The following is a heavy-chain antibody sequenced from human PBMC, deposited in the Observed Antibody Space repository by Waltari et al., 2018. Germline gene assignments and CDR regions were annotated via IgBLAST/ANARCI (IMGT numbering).Heavy chain of an antibody. CDR3: ARDIGIAVAGHFDY. V-gene: IGHV3-30*01. CDR2: ISYDGSNK. D-gene: IGHD6-19*01. Sequence: QVQLVESGGGVVQPGRSLRLSCAASGFTSSSYAMHWVRQAPGKGLEWVAVISYDGSNKYYADSVKGRFTISRDNSKNTLYLQMNSLRAEDTAVYYCARDIGIAVAGHFDYWGQGTLVTVSS. CDR1: GFTSSSYA. J-gene: IGHJ4*02.